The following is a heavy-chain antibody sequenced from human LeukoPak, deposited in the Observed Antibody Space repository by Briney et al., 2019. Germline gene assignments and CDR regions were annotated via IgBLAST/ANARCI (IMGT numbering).Heavy chain of an antibody. V-gene: IGHV3-64*01. J-gene: IGHJ6*02. Sequence: PGGSLRLSCAASGFTFSSYAMHWVRQAPGKGLEYVSAISSNGGSTYYENSVKGRFTISRDNSKNTLYLQMGSLRAEDMAVYYCARAWGSYYYYYGMDVWGQGTTVTVSS. CDR1: GFTFSSYA. CDR3: ARAWGSYYYYYGMDV. D-gene: IGHD3-16*01. CDR2: ISSNGGST.